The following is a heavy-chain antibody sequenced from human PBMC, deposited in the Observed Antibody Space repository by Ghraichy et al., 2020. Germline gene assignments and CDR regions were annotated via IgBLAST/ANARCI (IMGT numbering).Heavy chain of an antibody. CDR3: ARVGRTGYSYGEENWFDP. V-gene: IGHV3-48*02. CDR2: ISSSSSTI. D-gene: IGHD5-18*01. Sequence: GESLNISCAASGFTFSSYSMNWVRQAPGKGLEWVSYISSSSSTIYYADSVKGRFTISRDNAKNSLYLQMNSLRDEDTAVYYCARVGRTGYSYGEENWFDPWGQGTLVTVSS. CDR1: GFTFSSYS. J-gene: IGHJ5*02.